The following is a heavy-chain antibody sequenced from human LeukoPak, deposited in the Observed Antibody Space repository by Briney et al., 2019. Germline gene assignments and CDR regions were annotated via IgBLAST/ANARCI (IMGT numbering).Heavy chain of an antibody. V-gene: IGHV3-74*01. CDR3: ARDTMLGMGNP. D-gene: IGHD3-10*02. Sequence: GGSLRLSCAASGFRLSGYWMHWVRQPPGKGLQWVSRINTDGINTYYADSVKGRFTTSRDNANNMLYLQMNSLGAEDTAVYYCARDTMLGMGNPWGQGTLVTVSS. CDR2: INTDGINT. CDR1: GFRLSGYW. J-gene: IGHJ5*02.